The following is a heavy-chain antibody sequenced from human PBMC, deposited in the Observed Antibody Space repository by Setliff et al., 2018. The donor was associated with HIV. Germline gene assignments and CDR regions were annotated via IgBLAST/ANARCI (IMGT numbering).Heavy chain of an antibody. CDR3: ARARYGTSFDP. Sequence: KPSETLSLTGTVSGGSISNYYWSWFRQPPGKGLEWICYVYYNGGTQYNPSLKSRVTLSADTSKNQFSLKLNSVTAAERAVYFCARARYGTSFDPWGQGTLVTV. D-gene: IGHD3-9*01. V-gene: IGHV4-59*12. CDR1: GGSISNYY. J-gene: IGHJ5*02. CDR2: VYYNGGT.